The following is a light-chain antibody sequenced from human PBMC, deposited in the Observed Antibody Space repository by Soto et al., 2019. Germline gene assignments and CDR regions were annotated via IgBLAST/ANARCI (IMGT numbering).Light chain of an antibody. CDR3: QQYGSSPLT. CDR1: QDIRKY. V-gene: IGKV1-33*01. J-gene: IGKJ4*01. Sequence: IQMTQSPSSLSASVGDRVTITCQATQDIRKYLNWYQQKPGKAPKLLIYDASSLETGVPSRFSGSGSGTDFTLTISSLQPEDFAVYYCQQYGSSPLTFGGGTKVEIK. CDR2: DAS.